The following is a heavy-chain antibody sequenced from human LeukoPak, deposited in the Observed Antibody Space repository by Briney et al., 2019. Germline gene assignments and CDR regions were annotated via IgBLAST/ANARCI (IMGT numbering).Heavy chain of an antibody. CDR3: VKDVIRDSARPGELHL. J-gene: IGHJ2*01. D-gene: IGHD1-26*01. CDR2: ISYDGSNK. Sequence: GRSLRLSCAASGFTSRSYGMHGVRQAPGKGLEWGAVISYDGSNKYYADSVKGRFTISRDNSKNTLDLQLNSLRAEDTAVYYCVKDVIRDSARPGELHLWGRGTLVTVSS. V-gene: IGHV3-30*18. CDR1: GFTSRSYG.